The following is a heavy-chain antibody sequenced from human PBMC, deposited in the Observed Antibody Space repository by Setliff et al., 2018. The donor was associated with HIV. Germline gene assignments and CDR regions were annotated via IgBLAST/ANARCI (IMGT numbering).Heavy chain of an antibody. V-gene: IGHV4-61*02. Sequence: PSETLSLTCTVSGDSINSGFYYWSWIRQPAGRGLEWIGRISTSGITNYNPSLKSRVTISVDTSKNQFSLRVRSVTAADTAVYYCARLPAADGTVDYWGQGTLVTVSS. CDR3: ARLPAADGTVDY. D-gene: IGHD6-13*01. CDR2: ISTSGIT. CDR1: GDSINSGFYY. J-gene: IGHJ4*02.